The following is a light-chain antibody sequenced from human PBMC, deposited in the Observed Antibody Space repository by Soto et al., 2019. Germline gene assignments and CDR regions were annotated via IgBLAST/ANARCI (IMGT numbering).Light chain of an antibody. V-gene: IGKV1-39*01. J-gene: IGKJ1*01. CDR2: AAS. Sequence: DIQMTQSPSSLSASVGDRVTITCRASQSIRSYLNWYQHKPWGAPKLLIKAASTLQSGVPPRFSGSGSETEFTLTITTLQAEDFATYYCQQSPSSPWTFVQGTKVEI. CDR3: QQSPSSPWT. CDR1: QSIRSY.